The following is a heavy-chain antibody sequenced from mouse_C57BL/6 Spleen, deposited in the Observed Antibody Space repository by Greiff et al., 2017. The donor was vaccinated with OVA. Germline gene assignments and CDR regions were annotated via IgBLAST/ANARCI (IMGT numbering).Heavy chain of an antibody. J-gene: IGHJ4*01. CDR2: ISSGGDYI. Sequence: EVMLVESGEGLVKPGGSLKLSCAASGFTFSSYAMSWVRQTPEQRLEWVAYISSGGDYIYYADTVKGRFTISRDNARNTLYLQMSSLKSEDTAMSYCTRDHWEGAMDYWGQGTSVTVSS. D-gene: IGHD4-1*01. CDR1: GFTFSSYA. CDR3: TRDHWEGAMDY. V-gene: IGHV5-9-1*02.